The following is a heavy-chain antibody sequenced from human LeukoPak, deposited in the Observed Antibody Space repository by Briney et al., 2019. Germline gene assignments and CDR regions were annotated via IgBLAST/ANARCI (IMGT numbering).Heavy chain of an antibody. D-gene: IGHD6-13*01. CDR3: AREGYSSSWYFAFDI. CDR1: GFTFSSYS. CDR2: ISSSSSTI. J-gene: IGHJ3*02. Sequence: PGGSLRLSCAASGFTFSSYSMNWVRQAPGKGLEWVSYISSSSSTIYYADSVKGRFTISRDNAKNSLYLQLNSLRAEDTAVYYCAREGYSSSWYFAFDIWGQGTMVTVSS. V-gene: IGHV3-48*01.